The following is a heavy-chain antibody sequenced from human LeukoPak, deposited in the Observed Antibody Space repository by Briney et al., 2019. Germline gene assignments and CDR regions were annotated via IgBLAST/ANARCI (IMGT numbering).Heavy chain of an antibody. CDR1: GFTFSSYA. J-gene: IGHJ4*02. CDR2: ISGSGGST. V-gene: IGHV3-23*01. Sequence: GGSLRLSCAASGFTFSSYAMTWVRQAPGKGLEWVSTISGSGGSTYYADSVKGRLTISRDNSKNTLYLQMNSLRAEDTAVYSCAKDSGTYYKAFDYWGQGTLVTVSP. D-gene: IGHD1-26*01. CDR3: AKDSGTYYKAFDY.